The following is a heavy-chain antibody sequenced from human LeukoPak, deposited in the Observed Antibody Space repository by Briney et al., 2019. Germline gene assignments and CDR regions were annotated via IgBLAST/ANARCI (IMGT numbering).Heavy chain of an antibody. D-gene: IGHD3-22*01. CDR3: ARSQPDYYDSVHAFDI. CDR2: IIPIFGTA. Sequence: SSVKVSCKASGGTFSSYAISWVRQPPGQGLEWMGGIIPIFGTANYAQKLQGRVTITTDESTNTVYMEPRSLRSQDTAVYYLARSQPDYYDSVHAFDIWGPGTMVTVSS. V-gene: IGHV1-69*05. J-gene: IGHJ3*02. CDR1: GGTFSSYA.